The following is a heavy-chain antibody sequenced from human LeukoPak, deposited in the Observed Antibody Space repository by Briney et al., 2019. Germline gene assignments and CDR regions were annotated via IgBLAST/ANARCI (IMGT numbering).Heavy chain of an antibody. J-gene: IGHJ4*02. CDR3: ARCQYNSSPDF. V-gene: IGHV3-11*03. Sequence: EGSLRLSCAASGFTFRDYYMSWMRQAPGKGLERVSYISSRSDYTNYAASVKGRFTISRDNAKNSLYLQMNSLRAEDTAVYYCARCQYNSSPDFWGQGTLVTVSS. CDR2: ISSRSDYT. D-gene: IGHD6-19*01. CDR1: GFTFRDYY.